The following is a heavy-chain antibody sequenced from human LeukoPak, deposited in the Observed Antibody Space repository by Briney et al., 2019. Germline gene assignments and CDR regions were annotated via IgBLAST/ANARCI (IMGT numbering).Heavy chain of an antibody. V-gene: IGHV3-9*01. CDR3: AKDLNTFLYSSGWGFDY. CDR1: GFTFDDYA. D-gene: IGHD6-19*01. CDR2: ISWNSGSI. Sequence: PGRFLRLSCAASGFTFDDYAMHWVRQAPGKGLEWVSGISWNSGSIGYADSVKGRFTISRDNAKNSLYLQMNSLRAEDTALYYCAKDLNTFLYSSGWGFDYWGQGTLVTVSS. J-gene: IGHJ4*02.